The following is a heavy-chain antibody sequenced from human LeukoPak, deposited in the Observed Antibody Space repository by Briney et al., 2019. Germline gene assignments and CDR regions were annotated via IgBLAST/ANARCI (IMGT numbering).Heavy chain of an antibody. J-gene: IGHJ6*03. CDR3: ARSGYDIWSGYAAPDSYYYIDV. D-gene: IGHD3-3*01. CDR1: GGSISSSSYY. V-gene: IGHV4-39*07. Sequence: PSDTLSCTCTVSGGSISSSSYYWGWIRQPPGKGLEWIGSIYYSGSTYYNPSLKSRVTISVDTSKNQFSLKLSSVTAADTAVYYCARSGYDIWSGYAAPDSYYYIDVWGKGTTVTGSS. CDR2: IYYSGST.